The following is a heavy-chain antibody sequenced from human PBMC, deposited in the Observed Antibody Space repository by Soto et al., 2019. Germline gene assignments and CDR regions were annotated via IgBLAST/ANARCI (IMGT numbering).Heavy chain of an antibody. CDR3: ARSRNGAVPHSINF. Sequence: QVHLVESGGGVVQPGGSLRLSCAASGFTFSRYAMHWVRQAPGEGLEWVAVISRDGSSKYYGDSVKGRFTVSRDNSNNTLYLSMTSLRPDDTAVFYCARSRNGAVPHSINFLGQGTLVTVSS. D-gene: IGHD2-8*01. CDR2: ISRDGSSK. V-gene: IGHV3-30-3*01. CDR1: GFTFSRYA. J-gene: IGHJ4*02.